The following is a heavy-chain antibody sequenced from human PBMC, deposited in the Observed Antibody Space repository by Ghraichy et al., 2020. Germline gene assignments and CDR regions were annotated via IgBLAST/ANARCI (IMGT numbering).Heavy chain of an antibody. V-gene: IGHV4-34*01. CDR2: INHSGST. Sequence: ESLNISCAVYGGSFSGYYWSWIRQPPGKGLEWIGEINHSGSTNYNPSLKSRVTISVDTSKNQFSLKLSSVTAADTAVYYCARGKTDFWSGSNFDYWGQGTLVTVSS. CDR3: ARGKTDFWSGSNFDY. CDR1: GGSFSGYY. D-gene: IGHD3-3*01. J-gene: IGHJ4*02.